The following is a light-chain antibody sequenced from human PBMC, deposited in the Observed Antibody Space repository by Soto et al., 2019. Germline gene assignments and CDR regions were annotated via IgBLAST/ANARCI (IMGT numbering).Light chain of an antibody. CDR1: QSVATN. V-gene: IGKV3-15*01. CDR2: GAS. J-gene: IGKJ2*03. Sequence: EIVMTQSPATLSVSPGERATLSCRASQSVATNLAWYQQKPGQAPSLLIQGASTRATGVPARFSGSGSGTEFTLIISGLQSQDFAVYYCQQYKDWYSFGQGTKLEI. CDR3: QQYKDWYS.